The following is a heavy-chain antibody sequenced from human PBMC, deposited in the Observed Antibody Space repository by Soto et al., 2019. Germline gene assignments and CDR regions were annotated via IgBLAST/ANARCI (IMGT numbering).Heavy chain of an antibody. CDR1: GGSISRYY. Sequence: SETLSLTCTVYGGSISRYYWSWIRQPPGKGLEWIGYIYYSGGTNYNPSLKSRVTISVDTSKNQFSLKLSSVTAADTAVYYCAKLNCDDYAGFDPWDQGTLVTVSS. CDR3: AKLNCDDYAGFDP. CDR2: IYYSGGT. J-gene: IGHJ5*01. V-gene: IGHV4-59*08. D-gene: IGHD4-17*01.